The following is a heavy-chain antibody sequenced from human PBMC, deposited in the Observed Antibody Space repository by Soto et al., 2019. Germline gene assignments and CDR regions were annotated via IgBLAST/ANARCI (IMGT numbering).Heavy chain of an antibody. J-gene: IGHJ4*02. CDR3: VSGRYGSEIH. Sequence: EVRLVESGGGLVQPGGSLRLSCAASGFIVSSNYMTWVRQAPGKGLEWVSLLYNGGATHYAASVKGRFTISSHSSQNTMFLQMNSMRTEDTATYYCVSGRYGSEIHWGQGTKVTVSS. V-gene: IGHV3-53*04. CDR1: GFIVSSNY. D-gene: IGHD3-10*01. CDR2: LYNGGAT.